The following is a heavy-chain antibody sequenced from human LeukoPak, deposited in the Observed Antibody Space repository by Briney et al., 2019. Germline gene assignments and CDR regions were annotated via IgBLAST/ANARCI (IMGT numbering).Heavy chain of an antibody. CDR1: GGSISSYY. CDR2: IYYSGST. Sequence: PSETLSLTCTVSGGSISSYYWSWIRQPPGKGLEWIGYIYYSGSTNYNPSLKSRVTISVDTSKNQFSLKLSSVTAADTAVYYCAREYSSSWPYYYYMDVWGKGTTVTVSS. D-gene: IGHD6-13*01. CDR3: AREYSSSWPYYYYMDV. V-gene: IGHV4-59*01. J-gene: IGHJ6*03.